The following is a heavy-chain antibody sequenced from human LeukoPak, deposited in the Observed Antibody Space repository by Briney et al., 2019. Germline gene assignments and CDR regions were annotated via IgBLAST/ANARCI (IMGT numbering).Heavy chain of an antibody. CDR2: INPNSGGT. CDR1: GYTFTGYY. Sequence: ASVKVSCKASGYTFTGYYMHWVRQAPGQGLEWMGWINPNSGGTNYAQKFQGRVTMTRDTSISTAYMELSRLRSDDTAVYYCARDPAKYSGSYYGTFDYWGQGTLVTVSS. D-gene: IGHD1-26*01. J-gene: IGHJ4*02. CDR3: ARDPAKYSGSYYGTFDY. V-gene: IGHV1-2*02.